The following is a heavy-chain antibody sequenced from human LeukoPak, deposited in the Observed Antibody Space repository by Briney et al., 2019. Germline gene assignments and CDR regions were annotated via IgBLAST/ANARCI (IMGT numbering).Heavy chain of an antibody. CDR3: AKRDTRYGLGLFDP. CDR2: IGASGADT. J-gene: IGHJ5*02. CDR1: GFTFGSYA. V-gene: IGHV3-23*01. Sequence: PGGSLRLSCEASGFTFGSYAMTWVRQAPGKGLDWVSVIGASGADTYYADSVKGRFTISRDNAKNTLYLHMSSLRAEDTAVYYCAKRDTRYGLGLFDPWGQGTLVTVSS. D-gene: IGHD5-18*01.